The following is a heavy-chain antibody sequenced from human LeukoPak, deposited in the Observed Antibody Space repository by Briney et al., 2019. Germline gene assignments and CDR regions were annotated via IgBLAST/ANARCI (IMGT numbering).Heavy chain of an antibody. Sequence: GGSLRLSCAASGFTFSSYAMHWVRQAPGKGLEWVAVISYDGSNKYYADSVKGRFTISRDNSKNTLYLQMNSLRAEDTAVYYCARAKVLRYFDWLSPPYYYYGMDVWAKGPRSPSP. V-gene: IGHV3-30-3*01. D-gene: IGHD3-9*01. J-gene: IGHJ6*02. CDR1: GFTFSSYA. CDR3: ARAKVLRYFDWLSPPYYYYGMDV. CDR2: ISYDGSNK.